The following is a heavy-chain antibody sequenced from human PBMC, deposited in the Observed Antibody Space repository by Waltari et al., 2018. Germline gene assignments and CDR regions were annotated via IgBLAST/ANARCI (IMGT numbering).Heavy chain of an antibody. D-gene: IGHD4-4*01. CDR1: GGPISSGDYY. CDR2: IYYSGST. J-gene: IGHJ6*03. CDR3: ARDDSRYYYYYMDV. V-gene: IGHV4-30-4*08. Sequence: QVQLQESGPGLVKPSQTLSLTCTVSGGPISSGDYYSSWTRQPPGKGLEWIGYIYYSGSTYYNPSLKSRVTISVDTSKNQFSLKLSSVTAADTAVYYCARDDSRYYYYYMDVWGKGTTVTVSS.